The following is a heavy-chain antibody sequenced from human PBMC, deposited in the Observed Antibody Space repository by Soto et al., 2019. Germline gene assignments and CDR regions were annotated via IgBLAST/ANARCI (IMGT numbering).Heavy chain of an antibody. CDR2: IYHSGST. J-gene: IGHJ4*02. D-gene: IGHD4-17*01. CDR1: GGSISSGGYS. V-gene: IGHV4-30-2*01. Sequence: QLQLQESGSGLVKPSQTLSLTCAVSGGSISSGGYSWSWIRQPPGKGLEWIGYIYHSGSTYYNPPLKSRVTISVDRSKNQFSLKLSSVTAADTAVYYCARGVTTVTTIDYWGQGTLVTVSS. CDR3: ARGVTTVTTIDY.